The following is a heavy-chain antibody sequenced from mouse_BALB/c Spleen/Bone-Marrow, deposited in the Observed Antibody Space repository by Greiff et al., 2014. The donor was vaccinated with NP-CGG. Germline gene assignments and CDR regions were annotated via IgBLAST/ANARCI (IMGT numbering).Heavy chain of an antibody. V-gene: IGHV1S29*02. Sequence: VQLQQPGPELVKPGASVKISCKASGYTFTDYNMHWVKQSHGKSLEWIGYIYPYNGGTGYNQKFKSKATLTVDNSSSTAYMELRSLTSEGSAVYYCARGGGYDGYYGLAYWGQGTLVTVSA. CDR2: IYPYNGGT. CDR3: ARGGGYDGYYGLAY. CDR1: GYTFTDYN. D-gene: IGHD2-3*01. J-gene: IGHJ3*01.